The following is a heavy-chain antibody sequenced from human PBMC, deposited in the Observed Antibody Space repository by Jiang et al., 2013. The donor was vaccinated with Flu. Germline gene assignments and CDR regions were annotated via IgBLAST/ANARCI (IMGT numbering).Heavy chain of an antibody. CDR2: IYPGDSDT. D-gene: IGHD1-14*01. V-gene: IGHV5-51*01. Sequence: GWVRQMPGKGLEWMGIIYPGDSDTRYSPSFQGQVTISADKSISTAYLQWSSLKASDTAMYYCARGLARNWYFDLWGRGTLVTVSS. J-gene: IGHJ2*01. CDR3: ARGLARNWYFDL.